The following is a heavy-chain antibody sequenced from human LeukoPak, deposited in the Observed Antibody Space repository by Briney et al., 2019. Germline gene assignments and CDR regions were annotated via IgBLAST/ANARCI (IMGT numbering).Heavy chain of an antibody. V-gene: IGHV3-23*01. J-gene: IGHJ4*02. CDR2: ISGSGGST. D-gene: IGHD2-2*01. CDR3: AKYCSSTSCQDY. CDR1: GFTFSYYW. Sequence: GGSLRLSCAASGFTFSYYWIHWVRHAPGKGLEWVSAISGSGGSTYYADSVKGRFTISRDNSKNTLYLQMNSLRAEDTAVYYCAKYCSSTSCQDYWGQGTLVTVSS.